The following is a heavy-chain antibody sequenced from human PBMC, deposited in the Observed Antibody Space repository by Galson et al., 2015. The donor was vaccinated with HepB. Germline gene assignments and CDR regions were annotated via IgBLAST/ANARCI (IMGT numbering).Heavy chain of an antibody. V-gene: IGHV3-33*01. CDR1: GFTFSSYG. J-gene: IGHJ4*02. D-gene: IGHD3-22*01. CDR3: ATDYDSSGYSDY. CDR2: IWYDGSNR. Sequence: SLRLSCAASGFTFSSYGMYWVRQAPGKGLEWVAVIWYDGSNRYYADSVKGRFTISRDNSKNTLYLQMNSLRAEDTAVYYCATDYDSSGYSDYWGQGTLVTVSS.